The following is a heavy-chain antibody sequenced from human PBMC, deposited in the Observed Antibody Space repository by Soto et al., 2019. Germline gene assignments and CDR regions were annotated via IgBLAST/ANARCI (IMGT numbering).Heavy chain of an antibody. J-gene: IGHJ6*02. D-gene: IGHD3-3*01. CDR3: ARTHKTYYDFWSGYWTAPYYYYGMDV. CDR1: GDSVSSNSAA. Sequence: SQTLSLTCAISGDSVSSNSAAWNWIRQSPSRGLEWLGRTYYRSKWYNDYAVSVKSRITINPDTSKNQFSLQLNSVTPEDTAVYYCARTHKTYYDFWSGYWTAPYYYYGMDVWGQGTTVTVSS. CDR2: TYYRSKWYN. V-gene: IGHV6-1*01.